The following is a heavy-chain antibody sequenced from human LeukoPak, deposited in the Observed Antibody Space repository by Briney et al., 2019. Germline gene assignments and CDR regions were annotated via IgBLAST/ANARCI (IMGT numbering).Heavy chain of an antibody. CDR3: ARVSGSLPPFDY. D-gene: IGHD1-26*01. CDR1: GYTFTSYY. V-gene: IGHV1-46*01. Sequence: APVKVSCKASGYTFTSYYMHWVRQAPGQGLEWMGIINPSGGSTSYAQKFQGRVTMTRDTSTSTVYMELSSLRSEDTAVYYCARVSGSLPPFDYWGQGTLVTVSS. CDR2: INPSGGST. J-gene: IGHJ4*02.